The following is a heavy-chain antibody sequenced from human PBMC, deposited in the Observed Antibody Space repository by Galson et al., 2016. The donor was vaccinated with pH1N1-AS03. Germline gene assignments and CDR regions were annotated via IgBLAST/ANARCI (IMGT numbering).Heavy chain of an antibody. CDR2: IYPGDSDT. CDR3: ARPAHYDSSGRDALDG. D-gene: IGHD3-22*01. V-gene: IGHV5-51*03. Sequence: QSGAEVKKPGESLKISCKGSGYYFSSYWVGWVRQKPGKGLEYMGIIYPGDSDTRYSPSFQAHVTISADKSINTAYLQWRSLKASDTAIYYCARPAHYDSSGRDALDGWGQGTMLIVSS. J-gene: IGHJ3*01. CDR1: GYYFSSYW.